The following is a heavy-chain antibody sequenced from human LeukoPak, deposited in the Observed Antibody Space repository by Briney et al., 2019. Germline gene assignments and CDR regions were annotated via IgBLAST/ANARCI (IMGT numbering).Heavy chain of an antibody. D-gene: IGHD6-6*01. CDR3: AKDTYSTSLTGFDH. J-gene: IGHJ4*02. CDR1: GLTFNKSW. V-gene: IGHV3-74*01. Sequence: PGGSLRLSCAASGLTFNKSWMHWVRQGPGKGLEWVSRINNDGSGTSYAGSVKGRFTISRDNAKNSLYLQMNSLRAEDTALYYCAKDTYSTSLTGFDHWGQGTLVTVSS. CDR2: INNDGSGT.